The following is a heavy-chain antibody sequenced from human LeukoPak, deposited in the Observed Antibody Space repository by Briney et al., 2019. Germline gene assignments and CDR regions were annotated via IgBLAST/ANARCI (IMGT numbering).Heavy chain of an antibody. J-gene: IGHJ6*02. CDR2: IYSGGST. D-gene: IGHD2-15*01. CDR1: EFTVSSSY. V-gene: IGHV3-53*01. CDR3: ARANPKYCSGGGCYYYYGMEL. Sequence: GGSLRLSCAASEFTVSSSYMSWVRQAPGKGLEWVSVIYSGGSTYYADSVKGRFTISRDNSKNTIYLQMNSLRVEDTAVYYCARANPKYCSGGGCYYYYGMELWGQGTTVTVSS.